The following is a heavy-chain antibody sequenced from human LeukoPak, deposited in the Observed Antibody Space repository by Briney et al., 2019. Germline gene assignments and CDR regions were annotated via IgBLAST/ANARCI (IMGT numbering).Heavy chain of an antibody. J-gene: IGHJ6*02. CDR3: AKVLSGYPYYYYGMDV. CDR2: ISGSGGST. V-gene: IGHV3-23*01. D-gene: IGHD3-3*01. Sequence: GGSLRLSCAASGFTFSSYAMSWVRQAPGKGLEWVSAISGSGGSTYYADSVKGRLTISRDNSKNTLYLQMNSLRAEDTAVYYCAKVLSGYPYYYYGMDVWGQGTTVTVSS. CDR1: GFTFSSYA.